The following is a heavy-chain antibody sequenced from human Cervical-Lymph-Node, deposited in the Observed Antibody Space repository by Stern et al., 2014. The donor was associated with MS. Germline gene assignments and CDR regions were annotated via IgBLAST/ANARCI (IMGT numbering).Heavy chain of an antibody. V-gene: IGHV3-9*01. CDR2: ISWNSGSI. J-gene: IGHJ4*02. D-gene: IGHD2-15*01. Sequence: VQLVESGGGLVQPGRSLRLSCAASGFTFDDYAMHWVRQAPGKGLEWVSGISWNSGSIGYADSVKGRFTISRDNAKNSLYLQMNSLRAEDTALYYCAKDGGTYPSLGKMVDWGQGTLVTISS. CDR3: AKDGGTYPSLGKMVD. CDR1: GFTFDDYA.